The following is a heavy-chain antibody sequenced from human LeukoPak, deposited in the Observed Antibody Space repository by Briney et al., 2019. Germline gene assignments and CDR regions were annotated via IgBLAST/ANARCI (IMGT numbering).Heavy chain of an antibody. Sequence: PGGSLRLSCAASGFTFSDYYMSWIRQAPGKGLEWVSYISSSGNTIYYADSVKGRFTISRDNAKNSLYLQMNSLRAEDTAVYYCARDPYCSSPSCYGYFDFWGQGTLVTVSS. CDR1: GFTFSDYY. CDR2: ISSSGNTI. CDR3: ARDPYCSSPSCYGYFDF. D-gene: IGHD2-2*01. V-gene: IGHV3-11*04. J-gene: IGHJ4*02.